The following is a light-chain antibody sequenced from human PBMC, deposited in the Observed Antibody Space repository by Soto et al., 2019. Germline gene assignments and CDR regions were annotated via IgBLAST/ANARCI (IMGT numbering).Light chain of an antibody. CDR3: ATWDGSLPGEV. Sequence: QSVLTQSPSVSAAPGQKVTISCSGRSSNIGNNYVSWYQQLPGTAPKLLIYDNNKRPSGIPDRFSGSKSGTSGTLDITGLQTGDEADYYCATWDGSLPGEVFGGGTKVTVL. V-gene: IGLV1-51*01. CDR1: SSNIGNNY. CDR2: DNN. J-gene: IGLJ2*01.